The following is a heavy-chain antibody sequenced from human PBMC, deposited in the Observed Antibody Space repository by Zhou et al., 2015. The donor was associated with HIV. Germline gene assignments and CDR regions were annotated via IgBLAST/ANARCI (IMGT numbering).Heavy chain of an antibody. D-gene: IGHD2-21*02. CDR3: ARSSYCGGDCSAWDWYFDL. CDR2: IIPIFGTA. J-gene: IGHJ2*01. CDR1: GGTFSSYA. Sequence: QVQLVQSGAEVKKPGSSVKVSCKASGGTFSSYAISWVRQAPGQGLEWMGGIIPIFGTANYAQKFQGRVTITADESTSTAYMELSSLRSEDTAVYYCARSSYCGGDCSAWDWYFDLWGRGTLVTVSS. V-gene: IGHV1-69*01.